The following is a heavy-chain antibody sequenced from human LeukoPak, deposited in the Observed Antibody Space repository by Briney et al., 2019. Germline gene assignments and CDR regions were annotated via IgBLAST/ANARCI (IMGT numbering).Heavy chain of an antibody. V-gene: IGHV4-4*07. D-gene: IGHD3-22*01. J-gene: IGHJ4*02. Sequence: PSDTLSLTCTVSGGSISSYYWSWTRQPAGKGLEWIGRTYTSGSTNYNPSLKSRVTMSVDTSKNQFSLKLSSVTAADTAVYYCARGRYYYDSSGSVLDYWGQGTLVTVSS. CDR3: ARGRYYYDSSGSVLDY. CDR1: GGSISSYY. CDR2: TYTSGST.